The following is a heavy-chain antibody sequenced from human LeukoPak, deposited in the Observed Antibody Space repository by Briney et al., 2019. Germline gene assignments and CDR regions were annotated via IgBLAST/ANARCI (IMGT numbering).Heavy chain of an antibody. CDR1: GFTFSSYW. CDR2: IKQDGSEE. V-gene: IGHV3-7*01. J-gene: IGHJ6*04. CDR3: AELGITMIGGV. D-gene: IGHD3-10*02. Sequence: GGSLRLSCAASGFTFSSYWMSWVRQAPGKGLEWVANIKQDGSEEYYVDSVKGRFTISRDNAKNSLYLQMNSLRAEDTAVYYCAELGITMIGGVWGKGTTVTISS.